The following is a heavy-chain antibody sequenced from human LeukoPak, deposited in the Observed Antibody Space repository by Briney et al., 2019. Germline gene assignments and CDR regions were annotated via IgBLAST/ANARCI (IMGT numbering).Heavy chain of an antibody. Sequence: SETLSLTCTVSGDFISTYHWNWIRKPPGKGLEWIGYMQSTGNSKYNPSLKSRVNIFVDTSKNQVALILRSVTAEDTAVYYCARDKQHSYGRYFDHWGQGALVTVS. CDR2: MQSTGNS. CDR3: ARDKQHSYGRYFDH. D-gene: IGHD3-16*01. J-gene: IGHJ4*02. V-gene: IGHV4-4*08. CDR1: GDFISTYH.